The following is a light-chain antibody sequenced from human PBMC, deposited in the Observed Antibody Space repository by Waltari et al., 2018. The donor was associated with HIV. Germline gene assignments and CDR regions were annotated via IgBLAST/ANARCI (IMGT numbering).Light chain of an antibody. J-gene: IGLJ2*01. CDR3: CSYAGSYTLV. CDR2: DVS. CDR1: SSDVGGYNY. Sequence: QSALTQPRSVSGSPGQSVTISCTGTSSDVGGYNYVSWYQQHPGKAPKLMIYDVSKLPSGGPERFSGAKSGNTASLTISGLQAEDEADYYCCSYAGSYTLVFGGGTKLTVL. V-gene: IGLV2-11*01.